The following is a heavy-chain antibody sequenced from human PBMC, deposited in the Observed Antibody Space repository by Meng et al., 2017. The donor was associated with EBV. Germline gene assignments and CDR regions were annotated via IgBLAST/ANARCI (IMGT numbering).Heavy chain of an antibody. D-gene: IGHD3-10*01. Sequence: VRTVQAGGVVKKPGSSVKCSCKASGGTFSSDAISWVRQAPGQGLEWLGGFLPRLGETNYAQKFHGRVKITADESTSTHYMDLSSLRSEDTAIYYCASESGRGYTPDYWGQGTLVTVSS. CDR2: FLPRLGET. V-gene: IGHV1-69*01. CDR3: ASESGRGYTPDY. J-gene: IGHJ4*02. CDR1: GGTFSSDA.